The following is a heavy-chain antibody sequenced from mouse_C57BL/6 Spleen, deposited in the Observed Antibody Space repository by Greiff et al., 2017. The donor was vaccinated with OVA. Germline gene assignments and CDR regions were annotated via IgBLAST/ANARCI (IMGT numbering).Heavy chain of an antibody. CDR2: IYPGDGDT. CDR3: ARKGTTVVFDY. D-gene: IGHD1-1*01. CDR1: GYAFSSSW. J-gene: IGHJ2*01. V-gene: IGHV1-82*01. Sequence: VQLQQSGPELVKPGASVKISCKASGYAFSSSWMNWVKQRPGKGLEWIGRIYPGDGDTNYNGKFKGKATLTADKSSSTAYMQLSSLTSEYSAVYFCARKGTTVVFDYWGQGTTLTVSS.